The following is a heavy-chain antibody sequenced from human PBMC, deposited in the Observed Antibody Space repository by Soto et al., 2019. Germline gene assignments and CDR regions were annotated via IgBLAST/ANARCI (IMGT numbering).Heavy chain of an antibody. Sequence: SETLSLTCAVSGGSISSSNWWSWVRQPPGKGLEWIGEIYHSGSTNYNPSLKSRVTISVDKSKNQFSLKLSSVTAADTAVYYCARVYVVYSSSSGGGYYFDYWGQGTLVTVSS. CDR1: GGSISSSNW. V-gene: IGHV4-4*02. CDR2: IYHSGST. J-gene: IGHJ4*02. D-gene: IGHD6-6*01. CDR3: ARVYVVYSSSSGGGYYFDY.